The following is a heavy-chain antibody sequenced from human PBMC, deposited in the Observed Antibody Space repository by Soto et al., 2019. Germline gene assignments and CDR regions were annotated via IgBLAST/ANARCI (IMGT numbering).Heavy chain of an antibody. V-gene: IGHV1-46*03. Sequence: GASVKVTCKASGYTFTSYYMHWVRQAAGQGLEWMGIINPSSGSTSYAQKFQGRVTMTRDTSTSTDHMELSSLTSEVEAVYYCASGTLAATPSLDYWGQRTLGTVSS. CDR2: INPSSGST. J-gene: IGHJ4*02. D-gene: IGHD2-15*01. CDR3: ASGTLAATPSLDY. CDR1: GYTFTSYY.